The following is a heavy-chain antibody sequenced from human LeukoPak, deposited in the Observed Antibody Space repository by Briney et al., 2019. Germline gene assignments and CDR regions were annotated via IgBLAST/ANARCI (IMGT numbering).Heavy chain of an antibody. CDR2: IRYDGSNK. Sequence: GGSLRLSCAASGFTFSSYGMHWVRQAPGKGLEWVAFIRYDGSNKYYADSVKGRFTISRDNSKNTLYLQMNSLTVEDAAVYYCANSPGYTASAPSNHWGQGTLVTVSS. CDR1: GFTFSSYG. V-gene: IGHV3-30*02. D-gene: IGHD6-13*01. J-gene: IGHJ5*02. CDR3: ANSPGYTASAPSNH.